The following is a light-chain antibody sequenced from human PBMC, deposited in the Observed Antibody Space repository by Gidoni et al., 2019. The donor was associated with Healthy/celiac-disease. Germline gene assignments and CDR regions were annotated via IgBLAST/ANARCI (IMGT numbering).Light chain of an antibody. CDR1: QGVSSN. CDR3: QQYKNWPPSLT. Sequence: ELAMQHSPPTLSVSPGERATLSCNASQGVSSNLAWYPPKPGQAPRLLIYGASPRAPGIPARFSGSVSGTEFTLTISSLQSEDFAVYYCQQYKNWPPSLTFGGGTKVEIK. CDR2: GAS. V-gene: IGKV3-15*01. J-gene: IGKJ4*01.